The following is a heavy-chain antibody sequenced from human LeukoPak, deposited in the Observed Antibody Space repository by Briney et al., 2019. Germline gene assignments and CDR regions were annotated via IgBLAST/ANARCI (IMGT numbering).Heavy chain of an antibody. J-gene: IGHJ4*02. Sequence: PSETLSLTCTVSGGSISSSSYYWGWIRQPPGKGLEWIGSMYHNGSTYYNPSLKSRVTISVDTSKNQFSLKLSSVTAADTAVYYCARDGSIIQMTILHYFDYWGQGTLVTVSS. CDR3: ARDGSIIQMTILHYFDY. D-gene: IGHD2-15*01. CDR2: MYHNGST. V-gene: IGHV4-39*02. CDR1: GGSISSSSYY.